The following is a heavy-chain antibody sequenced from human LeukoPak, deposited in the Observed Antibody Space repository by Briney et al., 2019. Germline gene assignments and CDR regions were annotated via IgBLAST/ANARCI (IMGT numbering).Heavy chain of an antibody. CDR3: ARDVGNFDY. CDR1: GFTFSSYE. J-gene: IGHJ4*02. Sequence: GGSLRLSCVASGFTFSSYEMNWVRQAPGKGLEWVSYITSGRTIYYADSVKGRFTVSRDNAKKTLYLQMNSLRAEDTAVYYCARDVGNFDYWGQGTLVTVSS. CDR2: ITSGRTI. V-gene: IGHV3-48*03.